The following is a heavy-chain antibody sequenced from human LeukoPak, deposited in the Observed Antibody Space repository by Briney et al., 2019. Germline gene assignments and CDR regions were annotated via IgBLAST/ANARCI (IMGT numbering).Heavy chain of an antibody. CDR3: ARLQGHSTAVFDY. J-gene: IGHJ4*02. D-gene: IGHD2-21*01. CDR2: IYYTGST. Sequence: SETLSLTCTVSGGSISCDYWSWIRQPPGQVLECAGYIYYTGSTNYHPSLKRRIAISVDMSKNDFSLKVRSVTAADTAVYYCARLQGHSTAVFDYWGAGALVTVSA. CDR1: GGSISCDY. V-gene: IGHV4-59*01.